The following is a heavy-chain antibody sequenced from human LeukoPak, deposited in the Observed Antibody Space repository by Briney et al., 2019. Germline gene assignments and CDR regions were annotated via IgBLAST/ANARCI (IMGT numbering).Heavy chain of an antibody. CDR1: GYTFTNYG. Sequence: ASVKVSSKASGYTFTNYGISWVRQAPGQGPEWMGWISAYSGHTNYAQKLQGRVTMTTDTSTSTAYMELRSLRSDDTAVYYCARDNHSGSWSWFDPWGQGTLVSVSA. V-gene: IGHV1-18*01. D-gene: IGHD6-13*01. CDR3: ARDNHSGSWSWFDP. J-gene: IGHJ5*02. CDR2: ISAYSGHT.